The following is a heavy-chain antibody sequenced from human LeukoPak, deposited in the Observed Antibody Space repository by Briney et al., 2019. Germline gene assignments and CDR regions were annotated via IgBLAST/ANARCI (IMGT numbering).Heavy chain of an antibody. D-gene: IGHD6-19*01. CDR2: QYYRNKRYN. CDR3: ARDRRDSSGWYTDY. CDR1: GDSVSRNSAA. J-gene: IGHJ4*02. V-gene: IGHV6-1*01. Sequence: SQTLSLTCAISGDSVSRNSAAWNWIRQSPSRGLEWLGRQYYRNKRYNDYAVSVKSRITINPGTSKNQFSLQLNSVTPEDTAVCYCARDRRDSSGWYTDYWGQGTLVTVSS.